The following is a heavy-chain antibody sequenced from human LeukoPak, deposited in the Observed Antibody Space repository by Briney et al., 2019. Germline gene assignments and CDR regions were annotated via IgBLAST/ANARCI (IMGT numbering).Heavy chain of an antibody. CDR1: GGSISSGGYY. J-gene: IGHJ3*02. D-gene: IGHD4-17*01. CDR3: ARDGVTVTTLDAFDI. Sequence: SETLSLTCTVSGGSISSGGYYWSWIRQPAGKGLEWIGLIYTSGSTNYNPSLKSRVTISVDTSKNQFSLKLSSVTAADTAVYYCARDGVTVTTLDAFDIWGQGTMVTVSS. V-gene: IGHV4-61*02. CDR2: IYTSGST.